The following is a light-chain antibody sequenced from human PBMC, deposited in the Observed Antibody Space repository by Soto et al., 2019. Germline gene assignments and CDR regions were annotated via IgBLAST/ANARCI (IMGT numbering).Light chain of an antibody. J-gene: IGKJ2*01. Sequence: DIQMTQSPSTLSASVGDRVTITCQARQDITNYLNWYQQKPGRAPKLLIYDASNLKTGVPSRFSGGGSGTDFTFTISRLQPDDIATYFCQHYNSLPFTFGQGTKLEMK. CDR2: DAS. CDR1: QDITNY. V-gene: IGKV1-33*01. CDR3: QHYNSLPFT.